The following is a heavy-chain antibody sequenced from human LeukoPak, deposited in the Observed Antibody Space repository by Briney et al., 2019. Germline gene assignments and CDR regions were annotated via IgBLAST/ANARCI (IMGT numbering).Heavy chain of an antibody. D-gene: IGHD6-19*01. V-gene: IGHV3-11*01. Sequence: GGSLRLSCAASGFTFSDYYMSWIRQAPGKGLEWVSYISSSGSTIYYADSVKGRFTISRDNAKDSLYLQMNSLRAEDTAVYYCARDHSSGWAGSHWFDPWGQGTLVTVSS. CDR3: ARDHSSGWAGSHWFDP. CDR1: GFTFSDYY. CDR2: ISSSGSTI. J-gene: IGHJ5*02.